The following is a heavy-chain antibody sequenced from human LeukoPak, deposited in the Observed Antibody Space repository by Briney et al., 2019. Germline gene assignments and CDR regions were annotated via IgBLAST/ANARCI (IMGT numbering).Heavy chain of an antibody. CDR2: INHSGST. CDR3: ARDRVGATAGFDH. V-gene: IGHV4-34*01. J-gene: IGHJ4*02. D-gene: IGHD1-26*01. CDR1: GGSFSGYY. Sequence: SETLSLTCAVYGGSFSGYYWSWIRQPPGKGLEWIGEINHSGSTNYNPSLKSRVTISVDTSKNQFSLKLSSVTAADTAVYYCARDRVGATAGFDHWGQGTLVTVSS.